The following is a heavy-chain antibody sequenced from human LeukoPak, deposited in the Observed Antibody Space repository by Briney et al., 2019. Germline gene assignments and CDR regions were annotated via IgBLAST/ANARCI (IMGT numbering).Heavy chain of an antibody. CDR3: ARDIDSSSWDSYFDY. CDR2: FRYSGSN. CDR1: GFTFTNAW. Sequence: ESLRLSCAGSGFTFTNAWMSWVRQAPGKGLEWIGYFRYSGSNYDNPSLKSRVRISVDTSRDQFSLKLSSVTAADTAVYYCARDIDSSSWDSYFDYWGQGALVTVSS. V-gene: IGHV4-59*01. D-gene: IGHD6-13*01. J-gene: IGHJ4*02.